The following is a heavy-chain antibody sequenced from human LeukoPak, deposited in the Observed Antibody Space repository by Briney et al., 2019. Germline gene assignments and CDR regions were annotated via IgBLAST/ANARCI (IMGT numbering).Heavy chain of an antibody. CDR2: IYYSGST. D-gene: IGHD4-11*01. Sequence: SETLSLTCTVSGGSISSSSYYWGWIRQPPGKGLEWIGSIYYSGSTYYNPSLKSRVTISVDTSKNQFSLKLSSVTAADAAVYYCARGTYSNYVDYWGQGTLVTVSS. CDR1: GGSISSSSYY. V-gene: IGHV4-39*07. J-gene: IGHJ4*02. CDR3: ARGTYSNYVDY.